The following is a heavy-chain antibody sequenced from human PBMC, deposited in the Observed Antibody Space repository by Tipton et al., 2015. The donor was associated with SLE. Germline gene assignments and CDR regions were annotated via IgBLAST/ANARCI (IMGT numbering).Heavy chain of an antibody. D-gene: IGHD1-1*01. CDR2: VYYSGTT. V-gene: IGHV4-59*12. CDR3: TRWEVGYTTNWERFDC. Sequence: TLSLTCTVSGSSITAYYWTWIRQPPGKGLEWIGYVYYSGTTNYNPSLKSRVTISSDTSQNQFSLKATSVTAADTAVYYCTRWEVGYTTNWERFDCWGQGTPVTVSS. CDR1: GSSITAYY. J-gene: IGHJ4*02.